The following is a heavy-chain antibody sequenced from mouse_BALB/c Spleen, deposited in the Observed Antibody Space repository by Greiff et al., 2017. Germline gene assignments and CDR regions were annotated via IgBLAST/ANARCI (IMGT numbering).Heavy chain of an antibody. Sequence: EVHLVESGPGLVKPSQSLSLTCTVTGYSITSDYAWNWIRQFPGNKLEWMGYISYSGSTSYNPSLKSRISITRDTSKNQFFLQLNSVTTEDTATYYCARKRYGDAMDYWGQGTSVTVSS. CDR2: ISYSGST. CDR1: GYSITSDYA. J-gene: IGHJ4*01. CDR3: ARKRYGDAMDY. D-gene: IGHD2-10*02. V-gene: IGHV3-2*02.